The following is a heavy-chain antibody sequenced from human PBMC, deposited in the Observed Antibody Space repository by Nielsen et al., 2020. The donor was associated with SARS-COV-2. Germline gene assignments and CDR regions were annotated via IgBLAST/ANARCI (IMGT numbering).Heavy chain of an antibody. CDR3: ARDAAYSRFDY. Sequence: GESLKISCAASGFTFSNYWMTWIRQAPGKGLEWVAHLNPDGSDKYYVDSVKGRFTISRDNAGKSLYLQMNSLRAEDTAVYYCARDAAYSRFDYWGQGTLVTVSS. J-gene: IGHJ4*02. V-gene: IGHV3-7*03. CDR1: GFTFSNYW. CDR2: LNPDGSDK. D-gene: IGHD4-11*01.